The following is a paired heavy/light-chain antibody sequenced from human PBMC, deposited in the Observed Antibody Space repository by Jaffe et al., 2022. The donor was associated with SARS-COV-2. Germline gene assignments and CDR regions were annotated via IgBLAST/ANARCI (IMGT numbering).Heavy chain of an antibody. Sequence: EVQLVESGGGLVQPGGSLRLSCAASGFTFSNYWMHWVRQGPGKGLVWVSRINSNGRTTTYADSVKGRFTISRDNAKNTLYLQVNSLRAEDTAVYYCARGGNNNGFVGLDYWGQGSLVIVSS. CDR3: ARGGNNNGFVGLDY. J-gene: IGHJ4*02. D-gene: IGHD1-1*01. CDR2: INSNGRTT. CDR1: GFTFSNYW. V-gene: IGHV3-74*01.
Light chain of an antibody. CDR3: QQYDNSPLT. J-gene: IGKJ2*01. V-gene: IGKV3-20*01. Sequence: EIVLTQSPGTLSLSPGEGATLSCRASQSVGSNYLAWYQQKLGQAPRLLIYGASSRATGIPDRFTGSGSGTDFTLTISRLEPEDFAVYYCQQYDNSPLTFGQGTKLEIK. CDR2: GAS. CDR1: QSVGSNY.